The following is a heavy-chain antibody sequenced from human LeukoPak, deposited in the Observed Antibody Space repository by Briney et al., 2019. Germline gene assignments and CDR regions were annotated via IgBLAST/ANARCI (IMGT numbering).Heavy chain of an antibody. CDR2: IYYSGST. V-gene: IGHV4-59*08. J-gene: IGHJ4*02. D-gene: IGHD3-3*01. CDR1: GGSISSYY. CDR3: ARFFWSGSKGLDY. Sequence: SETLSLTCTVSGGSISSYYWSWIRQPPGKGLEWIGYIYYSGSTIYNPSLKSRVTISVDTSKNQFSLKLSSVAAADTAVYYCARFFWSGSKGLDYWGQGTLVTVSS.